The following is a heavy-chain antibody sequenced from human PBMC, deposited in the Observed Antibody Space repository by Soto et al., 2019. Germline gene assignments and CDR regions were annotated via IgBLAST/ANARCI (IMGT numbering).Heavy chain of an antibody. D-gene: IGHD2-2*01. CDR1: GFTFSIYW. Sequence: EVQLVESGGGLVQPGGSLRLSCAASGFTFSIYWMSWVRQAPGKGLEWVANIKQDGSEKNYVDSVKGRFTISRDNAKNSVYLQMNRLRAEDTAVYYCAREEGKYCSSTSCYFRFDPWGQGTLVTVSS. J-gene: IGHJ5*02. V-gene: IGHV3-7*01. CDR3: AREEGKYCSSTSCYFRFDP. CDR2: IKQDGSEK.